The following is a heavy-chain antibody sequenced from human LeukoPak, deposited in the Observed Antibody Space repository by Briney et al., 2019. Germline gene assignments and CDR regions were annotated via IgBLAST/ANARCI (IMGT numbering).Heavy chain of an antibody. J-gene: IGHJ3*02. CDR2: MSPSGST. D-gene: IGHD2-21*01. Sequence: PSETLSLTCTVSGGSIGADHWSWIRKPPRKGLEWIGYMSPSGSTNYNPSLKNRGTIFRDTSKNQFFLKLSAVTAADTAVYYCAKDRSINAFDIWGQGTVVTVSA. V-gene: IGHV4-59*01. CDR1: GGSIGADH. CDR3: AKDRSINAFDI.